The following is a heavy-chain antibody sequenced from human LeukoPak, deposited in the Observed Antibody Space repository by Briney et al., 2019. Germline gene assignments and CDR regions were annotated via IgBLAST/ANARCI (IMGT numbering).Heavy chain of an antibody. D-gene: IGHD3-22*01. CDR2: INHSGST. V-gene: IGHV4-34*01. CDR3: ARDQGYYDSSGYYYAWFDP. J-gene: IGHJ5*02. Sequence: PSETLSLTCAVYGGSFSGYYWSWIRQPPGKGLEWIGEINHSGSTNYNPSLKSRVTISVDTSKDQFSLKLSSVTAADTAVYYCARDQGYYDSSGYYYAWFDPWGQGTLVTVSS. CDR1: GGSFSGYY.